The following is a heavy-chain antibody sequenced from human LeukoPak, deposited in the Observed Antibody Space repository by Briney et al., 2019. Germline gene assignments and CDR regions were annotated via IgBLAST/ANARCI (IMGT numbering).Heavy chain of an antibody. CDR3: AKGPYSNYYYYYYYMDV. CDR2: ISGSGGST. D-gene: IGHD4-11*01. V-gene: IGHV3-23*01. CDR1: GFTFSSYA. Sequence: GGSLRLSCAASGFTFSSYAMSWVRQAPGKGLEWASAISGSGGSTYYADSVKVRFTIPRDNSKNTLYLQMNSLRAEDTAVYYCAKGPYSNYYYYYYYMDVWGKGTTVTVSS. J-gene: IGHJ6*03.